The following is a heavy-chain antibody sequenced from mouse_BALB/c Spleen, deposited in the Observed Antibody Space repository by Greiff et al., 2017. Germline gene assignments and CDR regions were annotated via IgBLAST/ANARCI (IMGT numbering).Heavy chain of an antibody. D-gene: IGHD2-3*01. Sequence: EVKLMESGGGLVKPGGSLKLSCAASGFTFSSYAMSWVRQTPEKRLEWVASISSGGSTYYPDSVKGRFTISRDNARNILYLQMSSLRSEDTAMYYCARWLLRAWCAYWGQGTLVTVSA. CDR2: ISSGGST. CDR3: ARWLLRAWCAY. J-gene: IGHJ3*01. CDR1: GFTFSSYA. V-gene: IGHV5-6-5*01.